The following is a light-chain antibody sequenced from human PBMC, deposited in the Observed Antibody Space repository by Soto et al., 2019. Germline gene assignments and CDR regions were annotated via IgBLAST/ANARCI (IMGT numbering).Light chain of an antibody. CDR3: QQRSNGPPGIT. CDR2: DAS. Sequence: EIVLTQSPATLSLSPGERATLSCRASQSVSSYLAWYQQKPGQAPRLLIYDASNRANGIPARFSGSGSGTDFTVTFSCLGTEDFAGYYCQQRSNGPPGITFGGGTKVEIK. CDR1: QSVSSY. J-gene: IGKJ4*01. V-gene: IGKV3-11*01.